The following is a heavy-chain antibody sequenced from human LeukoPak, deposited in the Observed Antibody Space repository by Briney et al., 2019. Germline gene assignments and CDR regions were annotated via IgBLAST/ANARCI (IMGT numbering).Heavy chain of an antibody. CDR1: GGSISSYY. Sequence: PSGTLSLTCTVSGGSISSYYWSWLRQPPGKGLEWIGYIYYSGSTNYNPSLKNRVTISVDTSKNQFSLKLSSVTAADTAVYYCARDGGPPGFDYWGQGTLVTVSS. D-gene: IGHD3-16*01. J-gene: IGHJ4*02. V-gene: IGHV4-59*01. CDR3: ARDGGPPGFDY. CDR2: IYYSGST.